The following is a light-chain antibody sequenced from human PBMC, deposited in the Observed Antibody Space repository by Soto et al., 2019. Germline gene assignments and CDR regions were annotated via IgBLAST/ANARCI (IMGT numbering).Light chain of an antibody. V-gene: IGLV1-44*01. CDR1: ASNIGRDP. CDR2: SNN. CDR3: QSYDPTLRTSL. Sequence: QSVLTQPPSASGAPGQRVTISCSGSASNIGRDPVNWYQQVPGTAPKLLIHSNNNRPSGVPDRFSGSKSGTSASLAIAGLQADDEADYYCQSYDPTLRTSLFGGGTQLTVL. J-gene: IGLJ2*01.